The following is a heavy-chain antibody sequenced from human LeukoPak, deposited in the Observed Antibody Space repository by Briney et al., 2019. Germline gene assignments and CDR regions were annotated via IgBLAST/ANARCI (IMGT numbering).Heavy chain of an antibody. J-gene: IGHJ5*02. D-gene: IGHD3-10*01. CDR3: ARASRHVLLWFGELDP. Sequence: SETLSLTCAVYGGSFSGYYWSWIRQPARKRLEWIARIYASGSTNYNPSLKSRVTISVDTSKNQFSLKLSSVTAADTAVYYCARASRHVLLWFGELDPWGQGTLVTVSS. V-gene: IGHV4-59*10. CDR2: IYASGST. CDR1: GGSFSGYY.